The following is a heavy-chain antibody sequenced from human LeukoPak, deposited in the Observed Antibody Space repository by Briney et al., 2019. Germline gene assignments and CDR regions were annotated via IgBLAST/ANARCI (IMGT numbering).Heavy chain of an antibody. CDR3: ARRDTRRKKTYYDYVWGSYRGTAFDY. J-gene: IGHJ4*02. CDR1: GGSISSGSYY. CDR2: IYTSGST. D-gene: IGHD3-16*02. V-gene: IGHV4-61*02. Sequence: SQTLSLTCTVSGGSISSGSYYWSWIRQPAGKGLEWIGRIYTSGSTNYNPSLKSRVTISVDTSKNQFSLKLSSVTAADTAVYYCARRDTRRKKTYYDYVWGSYRGTAFDYWGQGTLVTVSS.